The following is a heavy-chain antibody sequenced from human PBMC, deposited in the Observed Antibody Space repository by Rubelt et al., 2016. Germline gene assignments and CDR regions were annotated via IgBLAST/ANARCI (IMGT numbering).Heavy chain of an antibody. J-gene: IGHJ3*02. CDR2: IKQDGSEK. D-gene: IGHD7-27*01. CDR1: GFTFSSFW. CDR3: TKDGDVGNPFDI. V-gene: IGHV3-7*04. Sequence: EVQLVESGGGLVQPGGSLRLSCAASGFTFSSFWMSWVRQAPGKGLEWVANIKQDGSEKYYVDSVKGRFTISRDNARNSVYLQMSSLRADDTAVYDCTKDGDVGNPFDIWGQGTMVTVS.